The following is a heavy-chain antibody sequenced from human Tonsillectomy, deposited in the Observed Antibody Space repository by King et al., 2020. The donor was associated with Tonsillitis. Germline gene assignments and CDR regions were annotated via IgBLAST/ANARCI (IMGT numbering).Heavy chain of an antibody. CDR3: ARLNPGDYYDSSGYYRH. J-gene: IGHJ4*02. D-gene: IGHD3-22*01. V-gene: IGHV5-51*01. Sequence: VQLVESGAEVKKPGESLKISCTGSGYSFTSYWIGWVRQMPGKGLEWMGIIYPGDSDTRYSPSFQGQVTISADKSISTAYLQWSSLKAPDTAMYYCARLNPGDYYDSSGYYRHWGQGTLVTVSS. CDR1: GYSFTSYW. CDR2: IYPGDSDT.